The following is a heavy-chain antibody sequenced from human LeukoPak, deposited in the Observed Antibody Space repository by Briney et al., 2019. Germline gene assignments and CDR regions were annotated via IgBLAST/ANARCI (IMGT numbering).Heavy chain of an antibody. CDR3: ARDAIVVAYYYGMDV. V-gene: IGHV1-18*01. CDR1: GYTFTSYG. D-gene: IGHD2-15*01. J-gene: IGHJ6*02. Sequence: GASVKVSCKASGYTFTSYGISWVRQAPGQGLEWMGWISAYNGNANYAQKLQGRVTMTTDTSTTTAYIELRSQRSDETAVYYCARDAIVVAYYYGMDVWGQGTTVTVSS. CDR2: ISAYNGNA.